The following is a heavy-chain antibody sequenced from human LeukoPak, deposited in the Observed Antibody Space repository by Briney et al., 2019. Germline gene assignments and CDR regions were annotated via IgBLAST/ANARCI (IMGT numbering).Heavy chain of an antibody. CDR1: QFTFIRYS. J-gene: IGHJ3*01. CDR3: ARERYSPGDDAIDL. V-gene: IGHV3-64*01. D-gene: IGHD6-13*01. Sequence: PGGSLRLSCAASQFTFIRYSMHCVRQAPGKGLEYVSGITSNGRNTYYANSVKGRFTISRDNSKNTVYLQMGSLRPEDMAVYYCARERYSPGDDAIDLWGQGTMVTVSS. CDR2: ITSNGRNT.